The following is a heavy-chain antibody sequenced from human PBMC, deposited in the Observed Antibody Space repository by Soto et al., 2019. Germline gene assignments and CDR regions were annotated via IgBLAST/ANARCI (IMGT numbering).Heavy chain of an antibody. CDR2: IYYSGST. CDR1: GGSISSYY. Sequence: PSETLSLTCTVSGGSISSYYWSWIRQPPGKGLEWIGYIYYSGSTNYNPSLKSRVAISVDTSKNQFSLQLSSVTAADTAVYYCARRESYDILTGYYYFDYWGQGTLVTVSS. J-gene: IGHJ4*02. D-gene: IGHD3-9*01. V-gene: IGHV4-59*08. CDR3: ARRESYDILTGYYYFDY.